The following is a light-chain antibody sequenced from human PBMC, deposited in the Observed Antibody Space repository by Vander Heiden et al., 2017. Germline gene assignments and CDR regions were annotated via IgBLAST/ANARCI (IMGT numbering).Light chain of an antibody. CDR3: QQYNSYPHT. J-gene: IGKJ3*01. Sequence: AIRLTQSPSSLSASAGDRVTITCRASQGISSALAWYQQKPGKAPKLLIYDASSLESGVPSRFSGSGSGTDFTLTISSLQSEDFATYYCQQYNSYPHTFGPGTKVDIK. CDR2: DAS. CDR1: QGISSA. V-gene: IGKV1-13*02.